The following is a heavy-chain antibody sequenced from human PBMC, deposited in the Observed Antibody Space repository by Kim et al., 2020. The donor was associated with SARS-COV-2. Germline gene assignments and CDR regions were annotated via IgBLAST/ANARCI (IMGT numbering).Heavy chain of an antibody. V-gene: IGHV3-23*01. CDR3: AKRLASSALDV. CDR2: T. D-gene: IGHD6-6*01. J-gene: IGHJ6*02. Sequence: TFYAGSVKGRFTISRDNSQNMVYLQMNSLRAEDTAIYYCAKRLASSALDVWGQGTTVTVSS.